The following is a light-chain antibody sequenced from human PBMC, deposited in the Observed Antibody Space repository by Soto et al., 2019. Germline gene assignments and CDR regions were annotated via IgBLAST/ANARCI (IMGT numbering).Light chain of an antibody. V-gene: IGLV2-14*03. CDR3: SSHTSSSIWV. J-gene: IGLJ3*02. CDR1: SSDVGDYNF. CDR2: EVS. Sequence: QSALTQPASVSGSPGQSITISCTGTSSDVGDYNFVSWYQQLPRKAPKLMIYEVSHRPSGVSQHFSGSKSGNTATLTISGLLAEDEAHYYCSSHTSSSIWVFGGGTKLTVL.